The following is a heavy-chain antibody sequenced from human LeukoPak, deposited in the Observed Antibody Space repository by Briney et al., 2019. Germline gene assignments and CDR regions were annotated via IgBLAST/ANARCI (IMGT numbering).Heavy chain of an antibody. CDR1: GFTFRSNW. Sequence: GGSLRLSCAASGFTFRSNWTTWVRQAPGKGLEWVSLISWDGGSTYYADSVKGRFTISRDNSKNSLYLQMNSLRAEDTALYYCAKAHFRYSGYEGDFDYWGQGTLVTVSS. CDR2: ISWDGGST. V-gene: IGHV3-43D*03. D-gene: IGHD5-12*01. CDR3: AKAHFRYSGYEGDFDY. J-gene: IGHJ4*02.